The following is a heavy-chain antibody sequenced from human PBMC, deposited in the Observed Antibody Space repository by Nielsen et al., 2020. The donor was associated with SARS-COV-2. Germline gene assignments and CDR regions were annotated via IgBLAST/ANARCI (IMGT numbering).Heavy chain of an antibody. Sequence: VRQMPGKGLVWVSRIKSDGSSTTYADSVKGRFTISRDNAKNSLYLQMNSLRAEDTAVYYCARVNCSSTSCYTYYYYYMDVWGKGTTVTVSS. CDR2: IKSDGSST. D-gene: IGHD2-2*02. V-gene: IGHV3-74*01. J-gene: IGHJ6*03. CDR3: ARVNCSSTSCYTYYYYYMDV.